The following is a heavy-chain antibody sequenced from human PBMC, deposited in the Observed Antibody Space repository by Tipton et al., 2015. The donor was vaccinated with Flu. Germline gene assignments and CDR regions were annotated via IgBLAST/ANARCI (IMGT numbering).Heavy chain of an antibody. CDR2: VFHTGSS. Sequence: LRLSCTVSGYSISSDYYWGWIRPPPGKGLEWIGNVFHTGSSYYNPSLKSRVTISVDTSKNQFSLNVISVTAADTAVYFCVRRDYSNYVSAPKNWFDSWGQGTLVTVSS. CDR3: VRRDYSNYVSAPKNWFDS. CDR1: GYSISSDYY. D-gene: IGHD4-11*01. V-gene: IGHV4-38-2*02. J-gene: IGHJ5*01.